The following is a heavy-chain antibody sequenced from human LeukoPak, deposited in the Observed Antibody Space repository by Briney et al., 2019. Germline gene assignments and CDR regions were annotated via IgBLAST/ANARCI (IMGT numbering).Heavy chain of an antibody. CDR3: AKGRDKYQLLSKNWFDP. CDR1: GFTFDDYA. CDR2: ISWNSGSI. V-gene: IGHV3-9*01. D-gene: IGHD2-2*01. Sequence: TGGSLRLSCAASGFTFDDYAMHWVRQAPGKGLEWVSGISWNSGSIGYADYVEGRFTISRDNDKNSLYLQMNSLRAEDTALYYCAKGRDKYQLLSKNWFDPWGQGTLVTVSS. J-gene: IGHJ5*02.